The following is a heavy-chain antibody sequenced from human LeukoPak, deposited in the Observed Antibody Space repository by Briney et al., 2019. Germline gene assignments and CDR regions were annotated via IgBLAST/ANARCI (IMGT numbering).Heavy chain of an antibody. D-gene: IGHD3-3*01. V-gene: IGHV3-7*01. J-gene: IGHJ4*02. Sequence: GGSLRLSCAASGFTFSTHWMSWVRQVPGKGLEWVANIKEDGREKYYVDSVKGRFTISRNNAKKSLYLQMNSLRAEDSAIYYCASGYLDDFWSGHFWGQGTQVTVSS. CDR3: ASGYLDDFWSGHF. CDR1: GFTFSTHW. CDR2: IKEDGREK.